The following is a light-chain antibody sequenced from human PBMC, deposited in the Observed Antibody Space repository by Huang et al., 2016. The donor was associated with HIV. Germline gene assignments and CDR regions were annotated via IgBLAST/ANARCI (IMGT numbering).Light chain of an antibody. CDR1: QSVSSSN. CDR2: GAS. V-gene: IGKV3-20*01. CDR3: HHYGSSSKT. J-gene: IGKJ1*01. Sequence: EIVLTQSPGTLSLSPGERATLSCGASQSVSSSNLAWYQQRPGQAPRLLIYGASSRATGIPDSFSGGWSGTDFTLTISRLEPEDFAVYYCHHYGSSSKTFGQGTKVEFK.